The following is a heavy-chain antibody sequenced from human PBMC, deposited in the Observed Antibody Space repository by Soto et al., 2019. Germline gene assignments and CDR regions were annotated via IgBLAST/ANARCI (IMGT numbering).Heavy chain of an antibody. J-gene: IGHJ6*03. D-gene: IGHD6-19*01. CDR3: ARTAVAGYYYYYYMDV. CDR1: GYTFTSYD. CDR2: MNPNSGNT. Sequence: ASVKVSCKASGYTFTSYDINWVRQATGQGLEWKGWMNPNSGNTGYAQKFQGRVTMTRNTSISTAYMELSSLRSEDTAVYYCARTAVAGYYYYYYMDVWGKGTTVTVSS. V-gene: IGHV1-8*01.